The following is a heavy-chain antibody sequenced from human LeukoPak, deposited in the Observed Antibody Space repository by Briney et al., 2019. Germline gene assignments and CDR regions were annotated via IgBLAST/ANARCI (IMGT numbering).Heavy chain of an antibody. CDR1: GYTFTFYY. Sequence: ASVQVSCKASGYTFTFYYIHWLRQVPGRAFEWVGWSDPKSGATKYEHFQGRVTMTSDTSTRTAYMELSRLRSDDTAIYYCARANAYDNNGYSPEFRYWGQGTLVTVSS. CDR3: ARANAYDNNGYSPEFRY. CDR2: SDPKSGAT. V-gene: IGHV1-2*02. J-gene: IGHJ4*02. D-gene: IGHD3-22*01.